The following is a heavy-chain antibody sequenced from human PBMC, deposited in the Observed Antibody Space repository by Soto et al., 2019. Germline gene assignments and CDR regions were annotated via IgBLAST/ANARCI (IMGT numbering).Heavy chain of an antibody. D-gene: IGHD3-16*01. Sequence: QVQLQESGPGLVKPSQTLSLTCTVSGGSISSGGYYWSWIRQHPGKGLEWIGYIYYSGSTYYNPSPKSRVTLSVDTSKNQLSLKLSSVTAADTAVYYCARDGRGSSNWFDPWGQGTLVTVSS. J-gene: IGHJ5*02. V-gene: IGHV4-31*03. CDR2: IYYSGST. CDR1: GGSISSGGYY. CDR3: ARDGRGSSNWFDP.